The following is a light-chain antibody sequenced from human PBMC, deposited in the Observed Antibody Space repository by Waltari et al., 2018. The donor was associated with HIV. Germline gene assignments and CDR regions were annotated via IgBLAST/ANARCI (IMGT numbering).Light chain of an antibody. Sequence: QSVLTQPPSASGTPGQRVTISCSGSRSNIGSFYVYWYQQLPGSGPKLLIERNNRRPSGVADRFSGSKSCTSASLAISGLRSEDEADYYCAAWTDSLRGVVFGGGTKLSVL. CDR3: AAWTDSLRGVV. CDR1: RSNIGSFY. V-gene: IGLV1-47*01. J-gene: IGLJ2*01. CDR2: RNN.